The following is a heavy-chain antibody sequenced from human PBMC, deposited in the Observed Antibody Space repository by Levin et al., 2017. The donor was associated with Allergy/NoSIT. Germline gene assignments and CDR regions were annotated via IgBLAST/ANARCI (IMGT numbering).Heavy chain of an antibody. J-gene: IGHJ4*02. CDR3: AKASSNSWATFDY. D-gene: IGHD6-13*01. Sequence: LSLTCAASGFTFSSYAMSWVRQAPGKGLEWVSTITSSDGSTYYADSVKGRFTISRDNSKNTLSLQMNSLRAEDTAVYYCAKASSNSWATFDYWGQGTLVTVSS. CDR1: GFTFSSYA. CDR2: ITSSDGST. V-gene: IGHV3-23*01.